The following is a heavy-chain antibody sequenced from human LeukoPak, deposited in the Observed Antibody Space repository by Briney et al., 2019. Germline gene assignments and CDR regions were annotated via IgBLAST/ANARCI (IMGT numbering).Heavy chain of an antibody. CDR3: ARDNHLYCTTGSCYGMDV. J-gene: IGHJ6*02. D-gene: IGHD2-8*01. V-gene: IGHV3-11*01. CDR1: GFTLRDYY. CDR2: ISGSGRTT. Sequence: GGSWRLSCAASGFTLRDYYMSWIRQAPGKGLKWISYISGSGRTTYYADSVKGRFTISRDDARKSLYLQMNSLRAEDTAVYYCARDNHLYCTTGSCYGMDVWGQGTTVTVSS.